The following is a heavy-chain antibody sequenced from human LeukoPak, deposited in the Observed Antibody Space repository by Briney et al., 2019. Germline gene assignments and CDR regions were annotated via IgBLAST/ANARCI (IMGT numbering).Heavy chain of an antibody. V-gene: IGHV3-48*04. CDR3: AREGSFSGSFDY. CDR2: ISSSGSTI. Sequence: GGSLRLSCAASGFTFSSYWMSWVRQAPGKGLEWVSYISSSGSTIYYADSVKGRFTISRDNAKNSLYLQMNSLRAEDTAVYYCAREGSFSGSFDYWGQGTLVTVSS. D-gene: IGHD3-10*01. CDR1: GFTFSSYW. J-gene: IGHJ4*02.